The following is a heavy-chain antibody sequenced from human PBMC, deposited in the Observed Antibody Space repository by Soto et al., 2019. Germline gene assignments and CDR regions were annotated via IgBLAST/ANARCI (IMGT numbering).Heavy chain of an antibody. CDR3: ASGEHYYYGMDV. Sequence: QVQLQESGPGLVKPSETLSLTCSVSGGCISSYYWSWIRQPPGKGLEWIGYIYYSGSTNYNPSLKSRLTISVDTSKNQFSLKLSSVTAADKAVYYCASGEHYYYGMDVWGQGTTVTVSS. J-gene: IGHJ6*02. CDR2: IYYSGST. V-gene: IGHV4-59*01. CDR1: GGCISSYY.